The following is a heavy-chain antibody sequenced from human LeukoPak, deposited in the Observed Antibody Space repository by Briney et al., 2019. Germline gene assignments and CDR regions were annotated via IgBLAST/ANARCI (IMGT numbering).Heavy chain of an antibody. V-gene: IGHV3-53*01. J-gene: IGHJ4*02. CDR3: ARDSLADPRDY. CDR1: GFTVSSNY. CDR2: IYSGGGT. Sequence: GGSLRHSCSASGFTVSSNYMCWVRQPPGKGLEWVSVIYSGGGTYYADSVKGRFTISRDNSKNTLYLQMNNLRAEDTAVYYCARDSLADPRDYWGQGTLVTVSS. D-gene: IGHD2-15*01.